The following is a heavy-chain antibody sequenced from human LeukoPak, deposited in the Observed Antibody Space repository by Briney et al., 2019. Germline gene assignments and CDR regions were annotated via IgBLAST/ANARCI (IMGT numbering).Heavy chain of an antibody. V-gene: IGHV1-8*01. CDR1: GYTFTSYD. CDR2: MNPNSGNT. D-gene: IGHD3-3*01. Sequence: ASVKVSCKASGYTFTSYDINWVRQATGQGLEWMGWMNPNSGNTGYAQKFQGRVTMTRNTSISTAYMELSSLRSEDTAVYYCARVIWSGYYIGFYLDYWGQGTLVTVSS. J-gene: IGHJ4*02. CDR3: ARVIWSGYYIGFYLDY.